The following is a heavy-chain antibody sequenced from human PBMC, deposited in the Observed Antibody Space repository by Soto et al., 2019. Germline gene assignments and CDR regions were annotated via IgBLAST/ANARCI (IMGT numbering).Heavy chain of an antibody. CDR1: GYTFTSYD. Sequence: GASVKVSCKASGYTFTSYDINWVRQATGQGLEWMGWMNPNSGNTGYAQKFQGRVTMTRNTSISTAYMELSSLRSEDTAVYYCARGRTGAYCSGGSCYRPWGYYYMDVWGKGPTVTVSS. CDR2: MNPNSGNT. V-gene: IGHV1-8*01. D-gene: IGHD2-15*01. CDR3: ARGRTGAYCSGGSCYRPWGYYYMDV. J-gene: IGHJ6*03.